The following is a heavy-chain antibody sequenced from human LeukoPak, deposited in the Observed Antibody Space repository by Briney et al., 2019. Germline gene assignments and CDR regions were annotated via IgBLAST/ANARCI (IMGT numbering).Heavy chain of an antibody. CDR2: MNPNSGNT. CDR1: GYTFTSYD. D-gene: IGHD3-22*01. CDR3: ARGPPYDSSGYYGDY. V-gene: IGHV1-8*03. J-gene: IGHJ4*02. Sequence: ASVTVSCKASGYTFTSYDINWVRQATRQGLEWMGWMNPNSGNTGYAQNFQGRVTITRNTSITTAYMELSSLRSEDTAVYYCARGPPYDSSGYYGDYWGQGTLVTVSS.